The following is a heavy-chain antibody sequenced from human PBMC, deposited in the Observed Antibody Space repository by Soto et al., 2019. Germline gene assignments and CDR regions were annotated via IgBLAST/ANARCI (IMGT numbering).Heavy chain of an antibody. CDR1: GGSISSSSYY. J-gene: IGHJ4*02. V-gene: IGHV4-39*01. Sequence: SETLSLTCTVSGGSISSSSYYWGWIRQPPGKGLEWIGSIYYSGSTYYNPSLKSRVTISVDTSKNQFSLKLSSVTAADTAVYYCASYSSSWSEGGFDYWGQGTLVTV. CDR2: IYYSGST. D-gene: IGHD6-13*01. CDR3: ASYSSSWSEGGFDY.